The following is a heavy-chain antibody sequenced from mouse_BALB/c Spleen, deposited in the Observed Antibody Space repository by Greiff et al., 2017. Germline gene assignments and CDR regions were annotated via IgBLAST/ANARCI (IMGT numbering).Heavy chain of an antibody. D-gene: IGHD2-12*01. Sequence: EVKLVESGGGLVQPGGSRKLSCAASGFTFSSFGMHWVRQAPEKGLEWVAYISSGSSTIYYADTVKGRFTISRDNPKNTLFLQMTSLRSEDTAMNYCARPHLRDWGQGTTLTVSS. J-gene: IGHJ2*01. CDR1: GFTFSSFG. CDR2: ISSGSSTI. V-gene: IGHV5-17*02. CDR3: ARPHLRD.